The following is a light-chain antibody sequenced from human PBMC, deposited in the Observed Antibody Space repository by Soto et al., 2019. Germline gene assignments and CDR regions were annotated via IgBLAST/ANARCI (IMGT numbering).Light chain of an antibody. J-gene: IGKJ5*01. CDR3: QQYGSSPPGVT. CDR2: GAS. V-gene: IGKV3-20*01. CDR1: QSVSSSY. Sequence: EIGLTQSPGTLSLSPGERATLSCRASQSVSSSYLAWYQQKPGKAPRLLIYGASSRATGIPDRFSGSGSGTYFTLTISRLEPEDFAVYYGQQYGSSPPGVTFGQGTRLEIK.